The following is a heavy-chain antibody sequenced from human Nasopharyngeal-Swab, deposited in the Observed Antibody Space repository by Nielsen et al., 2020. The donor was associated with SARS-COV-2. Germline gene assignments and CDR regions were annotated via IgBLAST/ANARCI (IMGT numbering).Heavy chain of an antibody. CDR1: GYTFTSYA. J-gene: IGHJ1*01. Sequence: ASVKVSCKASGYTFTSYAMHWVRQAPGQRLEWMGWINAGNGNTKYSQKFQGRVTITRDTSASTAYMELSSLRSEDTAVYYCARVDDIVVVVAATLHQYFQHWGQGTLVTVSS. V-gene: IGHV1-3*01. CDR3: ARVDDIVVVVAATLHQYFQH. CDR2: INAGNGNT. D-gene: IGHD2-15*01.